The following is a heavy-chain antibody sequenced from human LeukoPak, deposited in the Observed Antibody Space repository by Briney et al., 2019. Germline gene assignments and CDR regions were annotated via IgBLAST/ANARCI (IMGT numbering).Heavy chain of an antibody. CDR1: GGTFSSYY. Sequence: ASVKVSCKASGGTFSSYYMHWVRQAPGQGLEWMGWINPNSGNTGYAQKFQGRVTMTRNTSISTAYMELSSLRSEDTAVYYCARSGYSSSWYRPYYYYGMDVWGQGTTVTVSS. CDR2: INPNSGNT. V-gene: IGHV1-8*02. D-gene: IGHD6-13*01. J-gene: IGHJ6*02. CDR3: ARSGYSSSWYRPYYYYGMDV.